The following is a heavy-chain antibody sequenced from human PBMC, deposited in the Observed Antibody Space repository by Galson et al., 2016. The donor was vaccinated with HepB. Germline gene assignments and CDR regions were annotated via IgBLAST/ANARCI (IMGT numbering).Heavy chain of an antibody. CDR1: GFSLSTNAMS. D-gene: IGHD1-26*01. V-gene: IGHV2-70*01. Sequence: PALVKPTQTLTLTRTFSGFSLSTNAMSVIWIRQPPGKALEWLALVDWDDNEYFNTSLETRLTISKDTSKNQVVLTMTNMSPVDTATYYCTRSPYAGSFSFDYWGQRILVTVSS. J-gene: IGHJ4*02. CDR3: TRSPYAGSFSFDY. CDR2: VDWDDNE.